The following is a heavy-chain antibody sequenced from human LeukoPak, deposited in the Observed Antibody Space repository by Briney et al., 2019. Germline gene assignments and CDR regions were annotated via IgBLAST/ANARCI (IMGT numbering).Heavy chain of an antibody. CDR1: GGSISSYY. CDR3: ARGSIAVAHFDY. CDR2: MYYSGST. Sequence: PSETLSLTCTVSGGSISSYYWGWIRQPPGKGLEWIGYMYYSGSTNYNPSLKSRVTISVDTSKNQFSLKLNSVTAADTAVYYCARGSIAVAHFDYWGQGTLVTVSS. V-gene: IGHV4-59*08. D-gene: IGHD6-19*01. J-gene: IGHJ4*02.